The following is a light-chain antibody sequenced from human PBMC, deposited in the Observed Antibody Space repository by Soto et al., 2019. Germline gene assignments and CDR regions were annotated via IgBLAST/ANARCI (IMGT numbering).Light chain of an antibody. CDR3: QQRSNWPLA. Sequence: EIVLTQSPATLSLFPGERATLSCRASQSIRSYLAWYQQKPGQAPRLLIFDASNRATGIPARFSGSGSGTDFPLTISSLEPEDFAVYYCQQRSNWPLAFGGGTKVEIK. V-gene: IGKV3-11*01. CDR2: DAS. J-gene: IGKJ4*01. CDR1: QSIRSY.